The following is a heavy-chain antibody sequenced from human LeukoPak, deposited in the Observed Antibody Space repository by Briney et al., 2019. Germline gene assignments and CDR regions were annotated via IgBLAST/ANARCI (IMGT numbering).Heavy chain of an antibody. D-gene: IGHD5-12*01. J-gene: IGHJ4*02. CDR3: ARYGGYDTYYFDH. CDR1: GGSISSYY. Sequence: NSSETLSLTCTVSGGSISSYYWSWIRQPPGKGLEWIGYIYYSGSTNYNPSLKSRVTISVDTSKNQFSLKLSSVTAADTAVYYCARYGGYDTYYFDHWGQGTLVTVSS. CDR2: IYYSGST. V-gene: IGHV4-59*08.